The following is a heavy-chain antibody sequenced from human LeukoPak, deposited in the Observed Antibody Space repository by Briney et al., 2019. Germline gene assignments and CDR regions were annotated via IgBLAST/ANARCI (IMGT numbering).Heavy chain of an antibody. CDR2: TSVSGGGT. CDR1: GFTFSNYA. V-gene: IGHV3-23*01. J-gene: IGHJ6*03. D-gene: IGHD6-19*01. Sequence: PGGSLRLSCAASGFTFSNYAMSWVRQAPGKGLEGVSDTSVSGGGTDYADFVKGRFTISRDNSKNTLSLQMNCLRAEDTAIYYCTKELHVAVAVADYYYFYMDVWGRGTAVSVSS. CDR3: TKELHVAVAVADYYYFYMDV.